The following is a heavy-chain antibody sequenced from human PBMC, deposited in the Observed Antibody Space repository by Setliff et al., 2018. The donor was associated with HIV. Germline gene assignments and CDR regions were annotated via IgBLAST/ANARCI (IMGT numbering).Heavy chain of an antibody. CDR1: GSGYSTFD. J-gene: IGHJ5*02. Sequence: HPGGSLRLSCAAFGSGYSTFDMDWVRQTPGKGLEWVADVSPDGYEKRYADFAEGRFTVSRDNSKNTLYLQMDSLRGDDTAVYYCAKDFFTGGFDPWGQGTLVTVS. D-gene: IGHD1-1*01. V-gene: IGHV3-30*02. CDR2: VSPDGYEK. CDR3: AKDFFTGGFDP.